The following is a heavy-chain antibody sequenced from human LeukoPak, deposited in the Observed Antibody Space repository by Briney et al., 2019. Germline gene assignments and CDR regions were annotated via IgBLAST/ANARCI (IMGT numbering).Heavy chain of an antibody. Sequence: GRSLRLSCAASGFTFSSYGMHWVRQAPGKGLEWVAVKSYDGSNKYYADSVKGRFTISRDNSKNTLYLQMNSLRAEDTAVYYCAKVGLEMATIDYWGQGTLVTVSS. J-gene: IGHJ4*02. D-gene: IGHD5-24*01. CDR3: AKVGLEMATIDY. CDR2: KSYDGSNK. CDR1: GFTFSSYG. V-gene: IGHV3-30*18.